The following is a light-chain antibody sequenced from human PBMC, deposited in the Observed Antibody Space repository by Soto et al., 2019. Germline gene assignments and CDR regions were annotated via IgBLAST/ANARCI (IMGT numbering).Light chain of an antibody. CDR2: DVF. CDR1: QTVSRN. V-gene: IGKV3-15*01. CDR3: QQYNSWPRT. Sequence: EVVMTQSPATLSVSPGERATLSCRASQTVSRNLAWYQQRPGQAPRLLIYDVFTRAAGIPARFSGSGSETEFTLTITSLQSEDIAIYYCQQYNSWPRTFGQGTKLEIK. J-gene: IGKJ2*01.